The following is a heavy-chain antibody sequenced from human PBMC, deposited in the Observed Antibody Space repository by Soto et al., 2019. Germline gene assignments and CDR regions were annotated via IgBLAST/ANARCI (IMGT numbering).Heavy chain of an antibody. V-gene: IGHV1-18*01. Sequence: ASVKVSCKASGYTFTSYGISWVRQAPGQGLEWMGWISPYNGNTKFPQKLRGRVTMTTDTSTSTAYMELRSLRSDDTAVYYCASQSPGAPWGQGTLVTVSS. CDR3: ASQSPGAP. CDR2: ISPYNGNT. CDR1: GYTFTSYG. J-gene: IGHJ5*02.